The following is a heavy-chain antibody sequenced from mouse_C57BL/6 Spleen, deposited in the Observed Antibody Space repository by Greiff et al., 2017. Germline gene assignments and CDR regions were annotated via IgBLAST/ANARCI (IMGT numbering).Heavy chain of an antibody. CDR2: IRSKSNNYAT. CDR1: GFSFNTYA. J-gene: IGHJ3*01. V-gene: IGHV10-1*01. D-gene: IGHD2-4*01. Sequence: EVQLVESGGGLVQPKGSLKLSCAASGFSFNTYAMNWVRQAPGKGLEWVARIRSKSNNYATYYADSVKDRFTISRDDSESMLYLQMNNLKTEDTAMYYCVRPNYDYAWFAYWGQGTLVTVSA. CDR3: VRPNYDYAWFAY.